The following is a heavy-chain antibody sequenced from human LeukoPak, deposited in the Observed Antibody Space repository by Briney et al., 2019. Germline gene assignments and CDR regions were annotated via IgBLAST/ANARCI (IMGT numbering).Heavy chain of an antibody. J-gene: IGHJ6*02. V-gene: IGHV3-33*07. CDR3: ARSVIQGVYCGMDV. CDR2: TWYDGDNK. D-gene: IGHD2-21*01. Sequence: GGSLRLSCAASGFTFRGHGMYWVRQAPGKGLEWVAVTWYDGDNKNYGDSVKGRFTISRDNSKNTLFLQMNSLRAEDTAVYYCARSVIQGVYCGMDVWGQGTTVTVSS. CDR1: GFTFRGHG.